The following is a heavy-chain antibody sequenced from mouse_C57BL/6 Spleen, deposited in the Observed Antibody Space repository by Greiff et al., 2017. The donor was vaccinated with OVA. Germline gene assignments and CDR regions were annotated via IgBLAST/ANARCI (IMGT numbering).Heavy chain of an antibody. CDR3: AREDYDSHYYAMDY. CDR2: INYDGSST. J-gene: IGHJ4*01. D-gene: IGHD2-4*01. Sequence: EVKVVESEGGLVQPGSSMKLSCTASGFTFSDYYMAWVRQVPEKGLEWVANINYDGSSTYYLDSLKSRFIISRDNAKNILYLQMSSLKSEDTATYYCAREDYDSHYYAMDYWGQGTSVTVSS. CDR1: GFTFSDYY. V-gene: IGHV5-16*01.